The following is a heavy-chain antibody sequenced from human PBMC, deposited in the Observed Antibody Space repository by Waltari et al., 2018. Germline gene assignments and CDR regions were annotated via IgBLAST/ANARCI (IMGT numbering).Heavy chain of an antibody. CDR2: ISGSGGST. D-gene: IGHD3-22*01. V-gene: IGHV3-23*01. CDR1: TFSSYA. Sequence: TFSSYAMSWVRQAPGKGLEWVSAISGSGGSTYYADSVKGRFTISRDNSKNTLYLQMNSLRAEDTAVYYCAKEYYYDSSGYPCLGYWGQGTLVTVSS. CDR3: AKEYYYDSSGYPCLGY. J-gene: IGHJ4*02.